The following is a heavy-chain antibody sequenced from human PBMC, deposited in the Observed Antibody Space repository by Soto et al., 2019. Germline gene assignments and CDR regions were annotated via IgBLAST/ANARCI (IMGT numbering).Heavy chain of an antibody. CDR1: GYSFKGYA. V-gene: IGHV1-18*01. D-gene: IGHD4-17*01. CDR2: FSAYNGKT. Sequence: QVQLVQSGAEVKSPGASVKVSCKASGYSFKGYAFSWLRQAPGQGLEWMGWFSAYNGKTIYSQKLQDRFTMSKDTSASTASGELRNLGSGDTAVYYCPICISAYGDDGLTLRYWGQGTLVTVSS. J-gene: IGHJ1*01. CDR3: PICISAYGDDGLTLRY.